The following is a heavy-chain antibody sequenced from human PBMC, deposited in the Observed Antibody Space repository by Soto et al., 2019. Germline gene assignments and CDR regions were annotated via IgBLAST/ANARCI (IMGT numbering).Heavy chain of an antibody. V-gene: IGHV3-23*01. CDR1: GFTFSSCA. D-gene: IGHD4-17*01. Sequence: PGGSLRLSCAASGFTFSSCAMSWVRQAPGKGLEWVSGISGSGGSTYYADSVKGRFTISRDNSKNTLYLQMSSLRSEDTAVYYCAFGTYTVTPFFDDYFDYWGQGTLVTVSS. CDR2: ISGSGGST. CDR3: AFGTYTVTPFFDDYFDY. J-gene: IGHJ4*02.